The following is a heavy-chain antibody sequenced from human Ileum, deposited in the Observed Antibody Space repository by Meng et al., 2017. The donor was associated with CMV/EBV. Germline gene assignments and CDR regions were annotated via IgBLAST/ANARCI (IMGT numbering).Heavy chain of an antibody. CDR1: GGSITSGNYY. D-gene: IGHD2-15*01. J-gene: IGHJ4*02. Sequence: VQLPGARPALVQPSQTLSLTGTVSGGSITSGNYYWSWIGQPPGRGLEWIGYIYYSGSPYYKPSLKSRVTISLDTSKNQFSLNLRSVTATDSAVYYCVRQVVAASFDYWGQGALVTVSS. CDR3: VRQVVAASFDY. V-gene: IGHV4-30-4*08. CDR2: IYYSGSP.